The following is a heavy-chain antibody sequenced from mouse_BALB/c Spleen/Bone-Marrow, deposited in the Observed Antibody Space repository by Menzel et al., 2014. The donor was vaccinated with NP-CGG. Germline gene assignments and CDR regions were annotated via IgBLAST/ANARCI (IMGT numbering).Heavy chain of an antibody. CDR3: ARHDGYRTWFAY. V-gene: IGHV5-12*02. CDR2: LSNGGGST. Sequence: EVKLVESGGGLVQPGGSLKLSCATSGFTFSDYYMYWVRQTPEKRLEWVAYLSNGGGSTYYPDTVKGRFTISRDNAKNTLYLQMSRLKSEDTAMYYCARHDGYRTWFAYWGQGTLVTVSA. CDR1: GFTFSDYY. J-gene: IGHJ3*01. D-gene: IGHD2-3*01.